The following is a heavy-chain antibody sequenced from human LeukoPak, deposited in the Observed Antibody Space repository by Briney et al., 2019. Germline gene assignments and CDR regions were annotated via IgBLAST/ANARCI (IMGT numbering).Heavy chain of an antibody. CDR3: AKHSGYTTGWFFDF. CDR2: ISGSGDNT. V-gene: IGHV3-23*01. J-gene: IGHJ4*02. Sequence: GGSLRLSCAASGFSFSSYAMSWVRQAPGKGLEWVSSISGSGDNTYYAESVKGRFTISRDNSKNTLFLQMNSLRAEDTAVFYSAKHSGYTTGWFFDFWGQGTLVTVSS. CDR1: GFSFSSYA. D-gene: IGHD6-19*01.